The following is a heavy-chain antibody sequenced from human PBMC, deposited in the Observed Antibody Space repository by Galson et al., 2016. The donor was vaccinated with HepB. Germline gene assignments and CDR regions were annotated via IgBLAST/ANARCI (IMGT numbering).Heavy chain of an antibody. V-gene: IGHV3-23*01. CDR1: GLTFTNFGIA. CDR3: AKDVSWGNPYYMDV. D-gene: IGHD3-16*01. CDR2: ISGSGGST. J-gene: IGHJ6*03. Sequence: SLRLSCAASGLTFTNFGIAMNWVRQAPGKGLEWVSGISGSGGSTYYADSVKGRFTISRDNSKNTLYLQMNSLTAEGTALYYCAKDVSWGNPYYMDVWGKGTTVTVSS.